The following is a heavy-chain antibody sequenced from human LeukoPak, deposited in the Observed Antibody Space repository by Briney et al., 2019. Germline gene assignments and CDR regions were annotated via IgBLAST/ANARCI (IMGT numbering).Heavy chain of an antibody. CDR1: GFTFSSYE. V-gene: IGHV3-48*03. Sequence: GGSLRLSCAASGFTFSSYEMNWVRQAPGKGLEWVSYISSSGSTIYYADSVKGRFTISRDNAKNSLYLQMNSLRAEDTAVYYCARDSPYGDYALASDPWGQGTLVTVSS. D-gene: IGHD4-17*01. J-gene: IGHJ5*02. CDR3: ARDSPYGDYALASDP. CDR2: ISSSGSTI.